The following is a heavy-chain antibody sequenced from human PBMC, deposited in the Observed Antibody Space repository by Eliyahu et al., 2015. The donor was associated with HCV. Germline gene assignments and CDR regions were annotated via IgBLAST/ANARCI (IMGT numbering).Heavy chain of an antibody. V-gene: IGHV3-23*01. CDR3: AKMSIGFGEFDL. CDR1: GXTXRXYA. J-gene: IGHJ5*02. D-gene: IGHD3-10*01. CDR2: IVNSGVST. Sequence: EVQLLESGGGLVQPGGSLRLSCTAXGXTXRXYAMSWVRQAPGKGLGWVSTIVNSGVSTYYADSVKGRFTISRDNSKNTVFLHMNSLRAEDTAVYYCAKMSIGFGEFDLWGQGTLVTVSS.